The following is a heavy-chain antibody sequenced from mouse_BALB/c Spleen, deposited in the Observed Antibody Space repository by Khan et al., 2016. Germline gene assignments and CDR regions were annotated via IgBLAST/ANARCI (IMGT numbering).Heavy chain of an antibody. CDR3: AMGVRHYAMDY. V-gene: IGHV9-3-1*01. CDR1: GYTFTNYG. CDR2: INTYTGEP. J-gene: IGHJ4*01. D-gene: IGHD1-2*01. Sequence: QIQLVQSGPELKKPGETVKISCKASGYTFTNYGMNWVKQAPGKGLKWMGWINTYTGEPTYADDFKGRFAFSLDTSASTASLQINNLKNEDTATYVCAMGVRHYAMDYWGQGTSVTVSS.